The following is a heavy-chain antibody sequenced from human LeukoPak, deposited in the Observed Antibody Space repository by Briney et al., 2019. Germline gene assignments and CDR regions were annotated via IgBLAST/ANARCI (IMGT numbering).Heavy chain of an antibody. D-gene: IGHD3-9*01. Sequence: SETLSLTCTVSGGSISSYYWSWIRQPAGKGLEWIGRIYTSGSTNYNPSLKSRVTMSVDTSKNQFSLKLSSVTAADTAVYYCAGLSYYDILTGSLGNYFDYWGQGTLVTVSS. CDR3: AGLSYYDILTGSLGNYFDY. CDR2: IYTSGST. J-gene: IGHJ4*02. V-gene: IGHV4-4*07. CDR1: GGSISSYY.